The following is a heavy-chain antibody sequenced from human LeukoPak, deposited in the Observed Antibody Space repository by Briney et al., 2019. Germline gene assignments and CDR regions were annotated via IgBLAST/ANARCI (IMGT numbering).Heavy chain of an antibody. Sequence: GGSLRLSCAASLFSFSDYSMAWIRQAPGKGLEWVSYISRDSTTIYSADSVKGRFTISRDNAKNSLYLQMNRLRAEDTAVYYCAKERRRDGSGQSPNFDYWGQGTLVTVSS. V-gene: IGHV3-11*01. J-gene: IGHJ4*02. D-gene: IGHD3-10*01. CDR2: ISRDSTTI. CDR1: LFSFSDYS. CDR3: AKERRRDGSGQSPNFDY.